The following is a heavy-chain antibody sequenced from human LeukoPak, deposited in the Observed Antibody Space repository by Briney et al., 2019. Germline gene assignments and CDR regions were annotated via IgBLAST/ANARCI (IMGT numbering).Heavy chain of an antibody. V-gene: IGHV3-7*01. Sequence: PGGSLRLSCAASGFTFSSYAMSWVRQAPGKGLEWVANINQDGSEKYYVDSVKGRFTISRDNAKNSLYLQMNSLRAEDTAVYYCARGTSPQIAVTYYFDYWGQGTLVTVSS. CDR2: INQDGSEK. CDR3: ARGTSPQIAVTYYFDY. CDR1: GFTFSSYA. D-gene: IGHD6-19*01. J-gene: IGHJ4*02.